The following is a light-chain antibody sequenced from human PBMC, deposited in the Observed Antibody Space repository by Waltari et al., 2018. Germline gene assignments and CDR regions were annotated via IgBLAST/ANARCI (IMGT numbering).Light chain of an antibody. Sequence: SSELTQDPAVSVALGQTVRITCQGASLRSDYASWYQQKPGQAPVLVIYGKNNRPSGIPDRFSGSTSGNTASLTISGAHAEDEADYYCNSRDTSGNHVVFGGGTKLTVL. J-gene: IGLJ2*01. CDR2: GKN. V-gene: IGLV3-19*01. CDR1: SLRSDY. CDR3: NSRDTSGNHVV.